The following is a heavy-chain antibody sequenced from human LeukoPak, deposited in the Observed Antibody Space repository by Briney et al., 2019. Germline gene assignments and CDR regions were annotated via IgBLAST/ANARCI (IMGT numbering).Heavy chain of an antibody. V-gene: IGHV1-2*02. D-gene: IGHD3-22*01. Sequence: GASVKVSCKASVYTFTVYYMHWVRQAPGQGLEWMGWINPNSGGTNYAQKFQGRVTMTRDTSISTAYMELSRLRSDDTAVYYCARDRPEYYYDSSGYMAHYFDYWGQGTLVTVSS. CDR1: VYTFTVYY. J-gene: IGHJ4*02. CDR3: ARDRPEYYYDSSGYMAHYFDY. CDR2: INPNSGGT.